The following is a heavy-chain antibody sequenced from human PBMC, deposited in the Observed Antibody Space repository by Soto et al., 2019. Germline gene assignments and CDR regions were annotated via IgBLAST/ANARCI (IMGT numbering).Heavy chain of an antibody. Sequence: EVQLLESGGDLVQPGGSLRLSCAASGFNVGAFAVNWFRQAPGKGLEWVSGISVSDAFIYYADSVRGRFSISRDASENILYLQMNSLRVDDTALYYCTRETVAGITGLDYWGPGTLVTVS. V-gene: IGHV3-23*01. D-gene: IGHD1-20*01. CDR1: GFNVGAFA. CDR3: TRETVAGITGLDY. J-gene: IGHJ4*02. CDR2: ISVSDAFI.